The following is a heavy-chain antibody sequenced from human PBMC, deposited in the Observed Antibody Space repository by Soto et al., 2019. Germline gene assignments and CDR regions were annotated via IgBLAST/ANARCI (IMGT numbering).Heavy chain of an antibody. CDR3: AKEGGLSGSYYISSSYYFDY. CDR2: ISYDGSNT. V-gene: IGHV3-30*18. Sequence: GGSLRLSCVASGFTFSSYGMHWVRQAPGKGLEWVAIISYDGSNTYYADSVEGRFTISRDNSKNTLYLQMNSLRAEDTSVYYCAKEGGLSGSYYISSSYYFDYWGQGT. CDR1: GFTFSSYG. J-gene: IGHJ4*02. D-gene: IGHD1-26*01.